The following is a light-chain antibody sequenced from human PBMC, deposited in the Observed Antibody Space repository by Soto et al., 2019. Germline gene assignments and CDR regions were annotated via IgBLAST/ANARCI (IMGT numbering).Light chain of an antibody. V-gene: IGKV1-39*01. CDR2: LAS. CDR1: QTISNY. Sequence: DIQMTQSPSSLSAFVGDRVTITCRASQTISNYLNWYQQRPGKAPKLLIYLASSLQSGVPSRFGGSGSGTDFTLTISSLQPEDSATYYCKQSYGPPITFGQGTRLEIK. CDR3: KQSYGPPIT. J-gene: IGKJ5*01.